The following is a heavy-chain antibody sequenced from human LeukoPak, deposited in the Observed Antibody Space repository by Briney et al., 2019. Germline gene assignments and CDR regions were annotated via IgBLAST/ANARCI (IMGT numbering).Heavy chain of an antibody. J-gene: IGHJ6*02. CDR3: TTRACHAGGCSSSFYYYYGLHF. Sequence: SVKVSCKASGNSISNYAVSWVRQAPGQGFEWMGGIIPIFGTADYAQKFQGRVTITADQSTSTTYMALSSLKSEDTAAYYCTTRACHAGGCSSSFYYYYGLHFWGQGTTVSVSS. V-gene: IGHV1-69*13. D-gene: IGHD3-16*01. CDR2: IIPIFGTA. CDR1: GNSISNYA.